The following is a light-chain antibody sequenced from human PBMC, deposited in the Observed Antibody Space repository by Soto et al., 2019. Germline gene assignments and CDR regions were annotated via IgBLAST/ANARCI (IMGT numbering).Light chain of an antibody. Sequence: PGERATLSCRASQTVSSKYLTWYQQKPGQAPRLLIYGASIRATGIPDRFSGSRSGADLTLTISKLEPEDFAVYYCQQFDDSPPAFTFGQGTKLEI. CDR1: QTVSSKY. J-gene: IGKJ2*01. V-gene: IGKV3-20*01. CDR3: QQFDDSPPAFT. CDR2: GAS.